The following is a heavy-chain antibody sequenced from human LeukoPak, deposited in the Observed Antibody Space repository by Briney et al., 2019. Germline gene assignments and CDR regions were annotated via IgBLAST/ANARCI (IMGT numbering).Heavy chain of an antibody. CDR1: GFTFSTYF. CDR3: ARHSCYDS. D-gene: IGHD3-16*01. Sequence: GESLKISCKASGFTFSTYFFAWVRQMPGKGLEWMGVIYAGDSSTRYSPSFQGQVTISVDKSISTVYLQWSSLKASDSAIYYCARHSCYDSWGQGTLVTVSS. V-gene: IGHV5-51*01. CDR2: IYAGDSST. J-gene: IGHJ4*02.